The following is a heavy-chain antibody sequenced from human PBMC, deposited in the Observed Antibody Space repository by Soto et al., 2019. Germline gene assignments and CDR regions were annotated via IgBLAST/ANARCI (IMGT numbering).Heavy chain of an antibody. CDR3: ARDGGYSDILTGYYSNDYYFYY. CDR2: ISSSSSYI. CDR1: GFTFSSYS. V-gene: IGHV3-21*01. Sequence: EVQLVESGGGLVKPGGSLRLSCAASGFTFSSYSMNWVRQAPGKGLEWVSSISSSSSYIYYADSVKGRFTISRDNAKNSLYLQMNSLRAEDTAVYYCARDGGYSDILTGYYSNDYYFYYWGQGTLVTVSS. J-gene: IGHJ4*02. D-gene: IGHD3-9*01.